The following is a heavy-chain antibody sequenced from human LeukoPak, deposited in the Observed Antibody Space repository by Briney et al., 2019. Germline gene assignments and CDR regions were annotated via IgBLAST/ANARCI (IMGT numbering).Heavy chain of an antibody. CDR1: GFTFSSYA. Sequence: GGSLRLSCAASGFTFSSYAVSWVRQAPGKGLEWVSAISGSGGSTYYADSVKGRFTISRDNSKNTLYLQMNSLRAEDTAVYYCAEDATMVRGVITPSDYWGQGTLVTVSS. J-gene: IGHJ4*02. D-gene: IGHD3-10*01. V-gene: IGHV3-23*01. CDR2: ISGSGGST. CDR3: AEDATMVRGVITPSDY.